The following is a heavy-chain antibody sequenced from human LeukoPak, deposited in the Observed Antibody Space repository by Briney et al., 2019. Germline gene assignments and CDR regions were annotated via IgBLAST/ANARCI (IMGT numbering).Heavy chain of an antibody. CDR3: ARDAHVFDY. CDR1: GFTFSTYA. CDR2: ISGSGGST. J-gene: IGHJ4*02. V-gene: IGHV3-23*01. Sequence: GGSLRLSCAASGFTFSTYAVNWVRQAPGKGLEWVSVISGSGGSTYYADSVKGRFTISRDNSKNTLYLQMNSLRDEDTAVYYCARDAHVFDYWGQGTLVTVSS.